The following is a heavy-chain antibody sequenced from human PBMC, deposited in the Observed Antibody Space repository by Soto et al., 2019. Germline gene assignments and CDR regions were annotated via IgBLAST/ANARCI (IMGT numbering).Heavy chain of an antibody. CDR1: GGSIDSGAYS. J-gene: IGHJ4*02. CDR3: ARIHWTQSGLDY. V-gene: IGHV4-30-2*01. D-gene: IGHD3-3*01. Sequence: ASETLSLTCAVSGGSIDSGAYSLSWIRQPPGKGLEWIGYVTHSGTAYSIPSLNGRLTLSVDSSQTQFSLKLTSVTAADSAVYYCARIHWTQSGLDYWGRGILVTVSS. CDR2: VTHSGTA.